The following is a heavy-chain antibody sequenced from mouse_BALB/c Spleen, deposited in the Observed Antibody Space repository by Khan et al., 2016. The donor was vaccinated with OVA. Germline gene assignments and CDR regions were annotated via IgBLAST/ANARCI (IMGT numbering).Heavy chain of an antibody. CDR3: VRDYWDVFAY. J-gene: IGHJ3*01. CDR2: IDPANGNN. Sequence: EVQLQQSGAELVKPGASVKLSCTASGFNIKDTYMHWVKQRPEQGLEWIGRIDPANGNNKYDPKFQGKATITADTSSNTAYLQLSSLTSEDTAVYYCVRDYWDVFAYWGQGTLVTVSA. V-gene: IGHV14-3*02. D-gene: IGHD4-1*01. CDR1: GFNIKDTY.